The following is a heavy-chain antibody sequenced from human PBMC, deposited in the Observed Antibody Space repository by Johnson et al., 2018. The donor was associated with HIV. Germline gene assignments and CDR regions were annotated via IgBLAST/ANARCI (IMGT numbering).Heavy chain of an antibody. V-gene: IGHV3-66*01. Sequence: VQLVESGGGLVKPGGSLRLSCAASGFTVSSNYMSWVRQAPGKGLEWVSVIYSGGSTYYADSVKGRFTISRDNSKNTLYLQMNSLRAGDTAVYYCARTGVLGAFDIWGQGTMVTVSS. CDR3: ARTGVLGAFDI. CDR2: IYSGGST. J-gene: IGHJ3*02. D-gene: IGHD2-8*02. CDR1: GFTVSSNY.